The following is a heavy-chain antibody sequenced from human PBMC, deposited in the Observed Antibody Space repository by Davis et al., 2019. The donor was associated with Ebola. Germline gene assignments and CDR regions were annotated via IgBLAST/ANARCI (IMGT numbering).Heavy chain of an antibody. V-gene: IGHV1-18*04. Sequence: ASVKVSCKASGYTFSTYGMSWVRQAPGQGLEWMGWISGYSGNTNYAQNLQGRVTMTTDTSTGTAYLDLRSLRSDDTAVYFCARTSIVGTTTTASDIWGQGTLVTVSS. CDR1: GYTFSTYG. CDR2: ISGYSGNT. D-gene: IGHD1-26*01. J-gene: IGHJ3*02. CDR3: ARTSIVGTTTTASDI.